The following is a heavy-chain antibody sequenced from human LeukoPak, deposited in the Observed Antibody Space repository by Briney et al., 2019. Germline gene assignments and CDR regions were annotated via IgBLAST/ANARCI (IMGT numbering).Heavy chain of an antibody. D-gene: IGHD3-22*01. CDR1: GGSISSYY. V-gene: IGHV4-59*01. CDR3: ARATTHYYDSSGPTFDY. J-gene: IGHJ4*02. CDR2: IYYSGST. Sequence: SETLSLTCTVSGGSISSYYWSWLRQPPGKGLEWIGYIYYSGSTNYNPSLKSRVTISVDTSKNQFSLKLSSVTAGDTAVYYCARATTHYYDSSGPTFDYWGQGTLVTVSS.